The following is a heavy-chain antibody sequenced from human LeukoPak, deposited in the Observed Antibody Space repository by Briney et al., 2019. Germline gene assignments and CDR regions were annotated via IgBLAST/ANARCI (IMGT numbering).Heavy chain of an antibody. J-gene: IGHJ4*02. CDR3: AKDSGSGSYYDY. D-gene: IGHD3-10*01. CDR1: GFTFSSYA. CDR2: ISGSGGST. V-gene: IGHV3-23*01. Sequence: GGSLRLSCAASGFTFSSYAMSWVRQAPGKGLEWASAISGSGGSTYYADSVKGRFTISRDNSKNTLYLQMNSLRAEDTAVYYCAKDSGSGSYYDYWGQGTLVTVSS.